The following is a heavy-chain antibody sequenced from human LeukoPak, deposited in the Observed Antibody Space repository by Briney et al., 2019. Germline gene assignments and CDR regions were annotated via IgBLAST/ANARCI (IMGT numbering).Heavy chain of an antibody. J-gene: IGHJ4*02. CDR1: GYTFTGYY. CDR3: ARDPIIAAADYFDY. V-gene: IGHV1-2*02. D-gene: IGHD6-13*01. Sequence: ASVKVSCKASGYTFTGYYMNWVRQAPGQGLEWMGWINPNSGGTNYVQKFQGRVTMTRDTSISTAYTELSRLRSDDTAVYYCARDPIIAAADYFDYWGQGTLVTVSS. CDR2: INPNSGGT.